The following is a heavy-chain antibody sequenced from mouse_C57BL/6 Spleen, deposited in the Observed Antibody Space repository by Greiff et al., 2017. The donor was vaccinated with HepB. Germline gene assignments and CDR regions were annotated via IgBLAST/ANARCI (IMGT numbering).Heavy chain of an antibody. V-gene: IGHV1-82*01. CDR3: ARGGTWDY. CDR1: GYAFSSSW. J-gene: IGHJ2*01. Sequence: QVQLQQSGPELVKPGASVKISCKASGYAFSSSWMNWVKQRPGKGLEWIGRIYPGDGDTNYNGKFKGKATLTADKSSSTAYMQLSSLTSEDSAVYFCARGGTWDYWGQGTTLTVSS. CDR2: IYPGDGDT.